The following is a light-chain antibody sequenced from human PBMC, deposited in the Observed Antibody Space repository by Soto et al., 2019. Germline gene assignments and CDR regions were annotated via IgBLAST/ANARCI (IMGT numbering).Light chain of an antibody. V-gene: IGKV1-5*01. Sequence: DIQMPQSPSSLSASVGDRVTITCRASQSISSWLDWYQQKTGEAPENVIYDASSLESGVPSRFSGSGSGTDFTLTISSLQPDDFATYYCQQYNSYSGTFGQGTKGDIK. CDR3: QQYNSYSGT. CDR2: DAS. J-gene: IGKJ1*01. CDR1: QSISSW.